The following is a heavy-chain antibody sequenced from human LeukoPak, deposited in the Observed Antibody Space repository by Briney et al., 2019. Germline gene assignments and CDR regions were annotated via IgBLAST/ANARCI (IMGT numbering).Heavy chain of an antibody. Sequence: PGGSLRLSCAASGFTFSSYGMHWVRQAPGKGLEWVAVISYDGSNKYYADSVKGRFTTSRDNSKNTLYLQMNSLRAEDTAVYYCARDRWSDIVVVPAAIPRGEYGMDVWGQGTTVTVSS. J-gene: IGHJ6*02. CDR2: ISYDGSNK. CDR1: GFTFSSYG. D-gene: IGHD2-2*02. CDR3: ARDRWSDIVVVPAAIPRGEYGMDV. V-gene: IGHV3-30*03.